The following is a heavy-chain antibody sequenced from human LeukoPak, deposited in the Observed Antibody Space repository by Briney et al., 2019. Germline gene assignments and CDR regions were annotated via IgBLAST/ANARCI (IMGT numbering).Heavy chain of an antibody. CDR2: IKSKTDGGTT. D-gene: IGHD3-3*01. J-gene: IGHJ4*02. Sequence: GGSLRLSCAASGFTFSNAWMSWVRQAPGKGLEWVGRIKSKTDGGTTDYTAPVKGRFNILRDDSKNTLYLQMNSLETEDTAVYYCTLYDFWPGYHTNWGQGTLVTVSS. CDR1: GFTFSNAW. CDR3: TLYDFWPGYHTN. V-gene: IGHV3-15*01.